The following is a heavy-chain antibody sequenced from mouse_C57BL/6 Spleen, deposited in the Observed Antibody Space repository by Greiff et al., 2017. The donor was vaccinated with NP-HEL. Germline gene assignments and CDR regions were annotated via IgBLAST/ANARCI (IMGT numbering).Heavy chain of an antibody. D-gene: IGHD2-4*01. CDR1: GYAFSSYW. CDR2: IYPGDGDT. V-gene: IGHV1-80*01. CDR3: ARYGIYYDYDGGFAY. J-gene: IGHJ3*01. Sequence: VQLQQSGAELVKPGASVKISCKASGYAFSSYWMNWVKQRPGKGLEWIGQIYPGDGDTNYNGKFKGKATLTADKSSSTAYMQLSSLTSEDSAVYFCARYGIYYDYDGGFAYWGQGTLVTVSA.